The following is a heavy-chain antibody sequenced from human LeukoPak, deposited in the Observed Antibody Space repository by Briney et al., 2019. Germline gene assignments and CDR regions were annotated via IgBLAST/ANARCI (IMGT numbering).Heavy chain of an antibody. D-gene: IGHD2-2*01. CDR1: GSISGYY. CDR3: TRQKCTSASCLTKNAFDI. V-gene: IGHV4-4*09. Sequence: SETLSLTCTVSGSISGYYWSWIRQPPGKGLEWIGYIYTSGSTNYNPSLESRVTISVDTSKNQFSLDLSSVTAADTAVYYCTRQKCTSASCLTKNAFDIWGQGTMVTVSS. CDR2: IYTSGST. J-gene: IGHJ3*02.